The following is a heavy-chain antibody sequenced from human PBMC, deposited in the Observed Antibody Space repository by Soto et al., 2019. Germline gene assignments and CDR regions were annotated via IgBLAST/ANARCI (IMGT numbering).Heavy chain of an antibody. V-gene: IGHV3-30*03. CDR2: ISYDGGNE. Sequence: GGSLRLSCASSGFTFGVYNIQWVRQAPCKGLECVSVISYDGGNEYYADSVKGRFTISRDNSENKLFLQMNSLRPEDSGLYYCATGRRGLTWPPAVITAQGSFDPWGQGAQVPFCS. CDR3: ATGRRGLTWPPAVITAQGSFDP. J-gene: IGHJ5*01. CDR1: GFTFGVYN. D-gene: IGHD3-22*01.